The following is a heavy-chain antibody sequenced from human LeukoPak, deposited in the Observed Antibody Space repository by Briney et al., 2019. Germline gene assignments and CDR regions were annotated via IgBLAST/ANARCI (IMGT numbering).Heavy chain of an antibody. V-gene: IGHV1-18*01. CDR1: GYTFTNYG. Sequence: ASVKVSCKASGYTFTNYGISWVRQAPGQGLEWMGWISAYNGNTNYAQKLQDRVTMTTDTSTSTAYMELRSLRSDDTAVYYCARDLQRFLRVNGPFDYWGQGTLVTVSS. CDR2: ISAYNGNT. CDR3: ARDLQRFLRVNGPFDY. D-gene: IGHD3-3*01. J-gene: IGHJ4*02.